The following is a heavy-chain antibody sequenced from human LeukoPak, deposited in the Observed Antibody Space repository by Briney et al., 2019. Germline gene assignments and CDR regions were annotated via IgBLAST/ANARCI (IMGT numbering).Heavy chain of an antibody. CDR3: VGGRYYFDY. J-gene: IGHJ4*02. V-gene: IGHV4-34*01. CDR2: INHSGST. CDR1: GGSFSGYY. D-gene: IGHD2-15*01. Sequence: PSETLSLTCAVYGGSFSGYYWSWIRQPPGKGLEWIGKINHSGSTNYNPSLKSRVTISVDTSKNQFSLKLSSVTAADTAVYYCVGGRYYFDYWGQGTLVTVSS.